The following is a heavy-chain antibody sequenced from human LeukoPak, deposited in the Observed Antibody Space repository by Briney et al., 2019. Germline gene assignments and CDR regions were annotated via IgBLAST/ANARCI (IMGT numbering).Heavy chain of an antibody. J-gene: IGHJ4*02. CDR2: INTNTGNP. CDR3: ANWGQQLDYYFDY. D-gene: IGHD6-13*01. Sequence: ASVKVSCKASGYTFTSYAMNWVGQAPGQGLEWMGWINTNTGNPTYAQGFTGRFVFSLDTSVSTAYLQISSLKAEDTAVYYCANWGQQLDYYFDYWGQGTLVTVSS. V-gene: IGHV7-4-1*02. CDR1: GYTFTSYA.